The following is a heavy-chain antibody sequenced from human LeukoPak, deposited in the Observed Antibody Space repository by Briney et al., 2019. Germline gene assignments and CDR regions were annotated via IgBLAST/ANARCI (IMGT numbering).Heavy chain of an antibody. D-gene: IGHD5-12*01. V-gene: IGHV4-59*01. J-gene: IGHJ4*02. CDR2: IYYSGSS. Sequence: SETLSLTCTVSGGSISRYYWSWIRQPPGKGLEWIGYIYYSGSSNYNPSLKSRVTISVDTSKNQFSLNLSSVTAADTAVYYCARGASGYNRGPWSDWGQGTLVTVSS. CDR3: ARGASGYNRGPWSD. CDR1: GGSISRYY.